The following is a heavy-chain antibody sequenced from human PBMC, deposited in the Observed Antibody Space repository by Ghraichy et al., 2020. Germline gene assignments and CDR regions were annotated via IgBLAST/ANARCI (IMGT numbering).Heavy chain of an antibody. D-gene: IGHD3-22*01. V-gene: IGHV4-59*01. CDR1: GGSISSYY. CDR2: IYYSGST. J-gene: IGHJ4*02. Sequence: GSLRLSCTVSGGSISSYYWSWIRQPPGKGLEWIGYIYYSGSTNYNPSLKSRVTISVDTSKNQFSLKLSSVTAADTAVYYCAREYYYDRAYDYWGQGTLVTVSS. CDR3: AREYYYDRAYDY.